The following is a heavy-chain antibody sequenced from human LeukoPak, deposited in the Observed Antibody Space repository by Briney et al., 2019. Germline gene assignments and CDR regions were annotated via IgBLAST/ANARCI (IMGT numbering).Heavy chain of an antibody. CDR2: IYYSGST. D-gene: IGHD3-16*01. CDR3: ALRRPFGAFDI. CDR1: VGSISSYY. Sequence: SEALSLTCTVSVGSISSYYWSWIRQPPGKGLEWIGYIYYSGSTNYNPSLKSRVTIPIDTSKNQFSLKLSSVTAADTAVYYCALRRPFGAFDIWGQGTMVTVSS. J-gene: IGHJ3*02. V-gene: IGHV4-59*08.